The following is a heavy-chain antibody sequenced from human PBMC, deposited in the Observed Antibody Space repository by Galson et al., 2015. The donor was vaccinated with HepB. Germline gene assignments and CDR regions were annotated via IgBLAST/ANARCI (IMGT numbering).Heavy chain of an antibody. J-gene: IGHJ5*02. D-gene: IGHD2-8*02. Sequence: SLSLSCAASGFPFNNAWMTWVRQAPGMGLEWVGRIKSQTDGETTDYAAPVKGRFTISRDDSKNRLYLQMNSLKTEDTAVYYCTTDVYYSTYWSWLDPWGQGTLVTVSS. CDR1: GFPFNNAW. CDR2: IKSQTDGETT. CDR3: TTDVYYSTYWSWLDP. V-gene: IGHV3-15*01.